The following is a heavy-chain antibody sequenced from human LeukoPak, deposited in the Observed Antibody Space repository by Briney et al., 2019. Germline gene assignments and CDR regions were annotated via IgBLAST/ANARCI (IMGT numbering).Heavy chain of an antibody. CDR1: GYTFTSYG. J-gene: IGHJ5*02. D-gene: IGHD2-15*01. CDR2: ISAYNGNT. V-gene: IGHV1-18*01. CDR3: SRRAAREGVWFDP. Sequence: ASVKVSCKASGYTFTSYGISWVRQAPGQGLEWMGWISAYNGNTNYAQKLQGRVTMTTDTPTSTAYMELRSLRSDDTAVYYCSRRAAREGVWFDPWGQGTLVTVSS.